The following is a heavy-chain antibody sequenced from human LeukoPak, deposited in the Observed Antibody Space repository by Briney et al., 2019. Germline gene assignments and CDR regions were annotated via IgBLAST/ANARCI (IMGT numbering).Heavy chain of an antibody. CDR1: GGSISSSSYY. J-gene: IGHJ4*02. D-gene: IGHD3-9*01. CDR2: IYYSGST. V-gene: IGHV4-39*01. CDR3: ASSTPDILTGYYDY. Sequence: KPSETLSLTCTVSGGSISSSSYYWGWIRQPPGKGLEWIGSIYYSGSTYYNPSLKSRVTISVGTSKNQFSLKLSSVTAADTAVYYCASSTPDILTGYYDYWGQGTLVTVSS.